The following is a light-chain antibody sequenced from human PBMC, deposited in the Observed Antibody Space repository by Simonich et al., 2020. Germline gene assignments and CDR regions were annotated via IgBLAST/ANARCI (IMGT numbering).Light chain of an antibody. V-gene: IGKV3-15*01. CDR3: QQYGSSPWT. CDR2: GAS. CDR1: QSVSRN. Sequence: EIVMTQSPATLSVSPGERATLSCRASQSVSRNLAGYQQKPGQDPRLLIYGASTRATGIPARFSGSGAGTDFTLTISRLEPEDFAVYYCQQYGSSPWTFGQGTKVEIK. J-gene: IGKJ1*01.